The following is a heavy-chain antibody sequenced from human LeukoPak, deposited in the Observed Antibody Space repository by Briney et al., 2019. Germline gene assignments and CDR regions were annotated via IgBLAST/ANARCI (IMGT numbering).Heavy chain of an antibody. J-gene: IGHJ4*02. V-gene: IGHV4-34*01. CDR3: AREYRVTTPDY. CDR2: INHSGST. D-gene: IGHD4-17*01. Sequence: SETLSLTCTVYGGSFSGYYWSWIRQPPGKGLEWIGEINHSGSTNYNPSLKSRVTISVDTSKNQFSLKLSSVTAADTAVYYCAREYRVTTPDYWGQGTLVTVSS. CDR1: GGSFSGYY.